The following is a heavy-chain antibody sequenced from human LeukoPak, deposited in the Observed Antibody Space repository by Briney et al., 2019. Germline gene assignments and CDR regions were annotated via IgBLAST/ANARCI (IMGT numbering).Heavy chain of an antibody. CDR1: GGSFSGYY. D-gene: IGHD3-10*01. Sequence: PSETLSLTCAVYGGSFSGYYWSWIRQPPGKGLEWIGETNHSGSTNYNPSLKGRVTISVDTSKNQFSLKLSSVTAADTAVYYCARRLWFGEFVALEAFDIWGQGTMVTVSS. CDR3: ARRLWFGEFVALEAFDI. J-gene: IGHJ3*02. V-gene: IGHV4-34*01. CDR2: TNHSGST.